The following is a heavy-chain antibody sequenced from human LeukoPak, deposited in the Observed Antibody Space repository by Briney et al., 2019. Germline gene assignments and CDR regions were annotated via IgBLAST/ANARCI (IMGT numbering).Heavy chain of an antibody. J-gene: IGHJ4*02. V-gene: IGHV3-74*01. CDR3: ARGDDILTGYFDY. D-gene: IGHD3-9*01. Sequence: PGGSLRLSCAASGFTFSNFGMSWVRQAPEKGLEWVSRINSDGSSTSYADSVKGRFTISRDNAKNTLYLQMNSLRAEDTAVYYCARGDDILTGYFDYWGQGTLVTVSS. CDR2: INSDGSST. CDR1: GFTFSNFG.